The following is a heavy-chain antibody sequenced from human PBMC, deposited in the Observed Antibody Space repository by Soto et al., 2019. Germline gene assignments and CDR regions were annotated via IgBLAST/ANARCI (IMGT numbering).Heavy chain of an antibody. D-gene: IGHD6-13*01. Sequence: PGGSLRLSCAASGFTFSSYAMSWFRQAPGKGLEWVSAISGSGGSTYYADSVKGRFTISRDNSKNTLYLQMNSLRAEDTAVYYCAKGEYSSSWPTYNWFDPWGQGTLVTVSS. J-gene: IGHJ5*02. CDR1: GFTFSSYA. CDR3: AKGEYSSSWPTYNWFDP. CDR2: ISGSGGST. V-gene: IGHV3-23*01.